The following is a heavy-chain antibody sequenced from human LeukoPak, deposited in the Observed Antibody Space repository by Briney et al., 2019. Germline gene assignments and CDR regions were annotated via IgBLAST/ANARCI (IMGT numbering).Heavy chain of an antibody. CDR1: RFTFSNSG. Sequence: GGSLRLSCAAPRFTFSNSGMYWVPPAPDKGLECVAVLWVDVRYKYYADSVKGPVTISRDTTKNTLYLQKTSPEAASTGVCLYANPTSGSGSLLIDFWGQGTLVTVSS. CDR2: LWVDVRYK. V-gene: IGHV3-33*06. J-gene: IGHJ4*02. CDR3: ANPTSGSGSLLIDF. D-gene: IGHD1-26*01.